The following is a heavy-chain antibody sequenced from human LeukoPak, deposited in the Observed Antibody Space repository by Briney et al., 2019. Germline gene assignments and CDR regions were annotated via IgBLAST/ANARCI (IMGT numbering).Heavy chain of an antibody. CDR2: IKSKTDGGTT. CDR3: TTDYGCSSTSCYQY. Sequence: GGSLRLSCAASGFTFSNAWMSWVRQAPGKGLEWVGRIKSKTDGGTTDYAAPVKGRFTISRDDSKNTPYLQMNSLKTEDTAVYYCTTDYGCSSTSCYQYWGQGTLVTVSS. CDR1: GFTFSNAW. D-gene: IGHD2-2*01. J-gene: IGHJ4*02. V-gene: IGHV3-15*01.